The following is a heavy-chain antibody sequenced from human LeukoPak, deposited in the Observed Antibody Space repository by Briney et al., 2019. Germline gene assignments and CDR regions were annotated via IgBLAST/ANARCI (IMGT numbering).Heavy chain of an antibody. CDR1: EFTFSSYS. CDR2: ISSSSSTI. D-gene: IGHD1-7*01. Sequence: GGSLRLSCAASEFTFSSYSMNWVRQAPGKGLEWVSYISSSSSTIYYADSVKGRFTISRDNAKNSLYLQMNSLRAEDTAVYYCARGLVLGDLELFNYYYMDVWGKGTTVTVSS. J-gene: IGHJ6*03. V-gene: IGHV3-48*01. CDR3: ARGLVLGDLELFNYYYMDV.